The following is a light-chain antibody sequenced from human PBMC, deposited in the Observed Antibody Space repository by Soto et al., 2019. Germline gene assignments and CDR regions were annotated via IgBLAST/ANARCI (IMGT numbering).Light chain of an antibody. V-gene: IGLV1-47*01. CDR3: AAWDDSLSGV. CDR1: YSNICSHY. Sequence: QSVLTQPPSASGTPGHRLSISCSGGYSNICSHYVYQYQHFPGTAPILLIFRDGQLPSGVPARFFGSKSDTSASLAIFGLRSEDEADYYCAAWDDSLSGVFGTGTKVAVL. CDR2: RDG. J-gene: IGLJ1*01.